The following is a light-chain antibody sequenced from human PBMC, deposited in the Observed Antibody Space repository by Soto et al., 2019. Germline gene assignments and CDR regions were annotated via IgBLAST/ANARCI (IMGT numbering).Light chain of an antibody. CDR3: QQYGSSPRT. Sequence: EIVLTQSPGTLSLCPGERATLSCRASQSVSSSYLAWYQQKPGQAPRLLIYGASSRGTGIPDRFSGSGSGTDFTLTISRLEPEDFAVYYCQQYGSSPRTFGQGTKVEIK. CDR2: GAS. V-gene: IGKV3-20*01. CDR1: QSVSSSY. J-gene: IGKJ1*01.